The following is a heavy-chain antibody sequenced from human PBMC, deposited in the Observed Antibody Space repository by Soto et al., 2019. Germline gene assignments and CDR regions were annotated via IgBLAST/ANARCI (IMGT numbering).Heavy chain of an antibody. Sequence: QITLKESGPTLVKPTQTLTLTCTFSGFSLSTRDVGVGWIRQPPGKALDWLALLYWDDDNRYSPSLRRRLTLTKDTSKNQVVLTMTNMDPVDTATYYCAHGSGWLFDYWGPGTLVTVSS. CDR2: LYWDDDN. CDR1: GFSLSTRDVG. D-gene: IGHD6-19*01. J-gene: IGHJ4*02. CDR3: AHGSGWLFDY. V-gene: IGHV2-5*02.